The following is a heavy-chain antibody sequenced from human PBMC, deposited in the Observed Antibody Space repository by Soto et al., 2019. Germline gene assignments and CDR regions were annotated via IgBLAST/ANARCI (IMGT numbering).Heavy chain of an antibody. CDR2: INPNSGGT. CDR1: GYTFTGYY. D-gene: IGHD3-16*01. V-gene: IGHV1-2*04. CDR3: ASAVGSENYYYYGMDV. Sequence: QVQLVQSGAEVKKPGASVKVSCKASGYTFTGYYMHWVRQAPGQGLEWMGWINPNSGGTNYAQEFQGWVTMTRDTSISTAYMELSRLRSDDTAVYYCASAVGSENYYYYGMDVWGQGTTVTVSS. J-gene: IGHJ6*02.